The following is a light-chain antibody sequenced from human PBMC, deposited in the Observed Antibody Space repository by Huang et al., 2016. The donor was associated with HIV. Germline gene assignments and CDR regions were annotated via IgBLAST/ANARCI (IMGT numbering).Light chain of an antibody. V-gene: IGKV3-15*01. CDR2: GAS. CDR1: ESVGIT. CDR3: QQYNNWPPVT. J-gene: IGKJ5*01. Sequence: VMTQSPATLSVSPGERATLSCRASESVGITLAWYQQRPGQAPRLLIYGASTRATGVPARCSGRGSGTEFTLNIDSLKSEDRAIYYCQQYNNWPPVTFGQGTRLEIK.